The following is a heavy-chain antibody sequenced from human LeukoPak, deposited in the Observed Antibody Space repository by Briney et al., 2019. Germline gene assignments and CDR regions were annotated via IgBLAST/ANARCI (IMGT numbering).Heavy chain of an antibody. CDR2: ISGSGGST. Sequence: GGSLRLSCAASGFAFSSYAMSWVRQAPGKGLEWVSAISGSGGSTYYADSVKGRFTISRDNSRNTLYLQMNSLRAEDTAVYYCAKDYRQQLVPFDYWGQGTLVTVSS. CDR3: AKDYRQQLVPFDY. CDR1: GFAFSSYA. V-gene: IGHV3-23*01. D-gene: IGHD6-13*01. J-gene: IGHJ4*02.